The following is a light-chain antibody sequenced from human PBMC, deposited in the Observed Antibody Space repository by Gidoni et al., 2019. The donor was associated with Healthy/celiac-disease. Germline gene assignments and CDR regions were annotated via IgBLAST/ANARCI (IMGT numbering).Light chain of an antibody. CDR1: SSDVGGYNY. CDR2: DVS. Sequence: QSALTQPASVSGSPGQSITISCTGTSSDVGGYNYVSWYQQHPGKAPNIMIYDVSNRPSGVSNRFSGSKSGNTASLTISGLQAEDEADYYCSSYTSSSTYVVFGGGTKLTVL. J-gene: IGLJ2*01. V-gene: IGLV2-14*01. CDR3: SSYTSSSTYVV.